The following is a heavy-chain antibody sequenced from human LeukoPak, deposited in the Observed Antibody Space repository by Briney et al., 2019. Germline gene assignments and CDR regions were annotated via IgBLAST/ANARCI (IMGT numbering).Heavy chain of an antibody. CDR3: AKDPMSGYEFYFDY. CDR2: IRYDGSNK. J-gene: IGHJ4*02. V-gene: IGHV3-30*02. Sequence: GGSLRLSCAASGFTFSSYGMHCVRQAPGKGLEWVAFIRYDGSNKYYADSVKGRFTISRDNSKNTLYLQMNSLRAEDTAVYYCAKDPMSGYEFYFDYWGQGTLVTVSS. D-gene: IGHD5-12*01. CDR1: GFTFSSYG.